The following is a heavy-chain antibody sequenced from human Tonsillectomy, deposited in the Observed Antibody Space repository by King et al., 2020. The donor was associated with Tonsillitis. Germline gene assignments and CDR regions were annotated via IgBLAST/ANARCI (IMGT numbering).Heavy chain of an antibody. D-gene: IGHD3-16*01. CDR1: GVSFSAYY. CDR2: INHSGGT. CDR3: AREGGGHYYYYFMDV. J-gene: IGHJ6*03. Sequence: HVQLQQWGAGLLKPSETLSLTCAIYGVSFSAYYWSWIRQPPGQWLEWVGEINHSGGTNYNPSLKSRVIISVDTSKNLFSLKLRSVTAAEPAVYYCAREGGGHYYYYFMDVGGKGTTVTVSS. V-gene: IGHV4-34*01.